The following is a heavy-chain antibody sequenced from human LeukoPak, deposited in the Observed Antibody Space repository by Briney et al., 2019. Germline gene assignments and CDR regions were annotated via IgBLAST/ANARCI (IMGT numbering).Heavy chain of an antibody. CDR1: GYSISSGYY. D-gene: IGHD5-12*01. V-gene: IGHV4-38-2*01. CDR3: ARGVATTDS. CDR2: IFHSGST. J-gene: IGHJ5*01. Sequence: SETLSLTCAVSGYSISSGYYWAWIRQPPGKGLEWIGSIFHSGSTYYNPSLKSRVTISIDTSKNQFSLKLTSATAADTAVYYCARGVATTDSWGQGTLVTVSS.